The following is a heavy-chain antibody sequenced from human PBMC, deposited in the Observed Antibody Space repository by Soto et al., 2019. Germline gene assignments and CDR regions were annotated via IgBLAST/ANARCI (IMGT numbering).Heavy chain of an antibody. J-gene: IGHJ4*02. CDR2: IGPDGSNI. CDR1: GFIFSCHW. CDR3: VRDNNSSFDY. V-gene: IGHV3-74*01. D-gene: IGHD1-1*01. Sequence: GGSLRLSCAASGFIFSCHWMHWVRQAPGKGLVGVSHIGPDGSNIWEADSVQGRFTISRDNARNRLYLQMNSLRDEDTAIYYCVRDNNSSFDYWGQGILVTVSS.